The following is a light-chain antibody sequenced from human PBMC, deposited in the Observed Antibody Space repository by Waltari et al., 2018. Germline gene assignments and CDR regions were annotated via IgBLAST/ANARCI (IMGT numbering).Light chain of an antibody. V-gene: IGLV5-37*01. Sequence: QPVLTQPPSSSASPGESARLTCTLPSDINVGDFIIYWYQQKPGSPPRFLLYYNSDSEKAQGSGVPSRFSGAKGASGNAGILLISGLQSEDEADYYCMFWPSNVWVFGGGTKLTVL. J-gene: IGLJ3*02. CDR2: YNSDSEK. CDR1: SDINVGDFI. CDR3: MFWPSNVWV.